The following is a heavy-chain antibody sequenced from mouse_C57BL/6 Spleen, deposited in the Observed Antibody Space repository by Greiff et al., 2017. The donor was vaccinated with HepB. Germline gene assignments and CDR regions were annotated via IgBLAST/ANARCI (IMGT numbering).Heavy chain of an antibody. V-gene: IGHV3-6*01. CDR3: ARGGRTGWYFDV. D-gene: IGHD4-1*01. Sequence: EVHLVESGPGLVKPSQSLSLTCSVTGYSITSGYYWNWIRQFPGNKLEWMGYISYDGSNNYNPSLKNRISITRDTPKNQFVLKLNSVTTEDTATYYCARGGRTGWYFDVWGTGTTVTVSS. CDR2: ISYDGSN. CDR1: GYSITSGYY. J-gene: IGHJ1*03.